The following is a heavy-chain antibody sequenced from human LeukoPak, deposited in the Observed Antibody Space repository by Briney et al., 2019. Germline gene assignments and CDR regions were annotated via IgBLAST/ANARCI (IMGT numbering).Heavy chain of an antibody. J-gene: IGHJ4*02. D-gene: IGHD3-9*01. CDR3: AGFYYDILTGPY. Sequence: GGSLRHSCAASGFTFSSYGMHWVRQAPGKGLEWVAVISYDGSNKYYADSVKGRFTISRDNSKNTLYLQMNSLRAEDTAVYYCAGFYYDILTGPYWGQGTLVTVSS. CDR2: ISYDGSNK. CDR1: GFTFSSYG. V-gene: IGHV3-30*03.